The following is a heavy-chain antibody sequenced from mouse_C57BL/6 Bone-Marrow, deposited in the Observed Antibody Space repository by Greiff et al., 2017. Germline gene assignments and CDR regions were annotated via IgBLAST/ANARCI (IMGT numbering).Heavy chain of an antibody. Sequence: QVQLQQSGAELVKPGASVKLSCKASGYTFTSYWMHWVKQRPGQGLEWIGMIHPNSGSTNYNEKFKSKATLTVDKSSSTAYMQLSSLTAEDSAVYYCARSRGNYDYYAMDDWGQGTSVTVSS. CDR2: IHPNSGST. CDR3: ARSRGNYDYYAMDD. V-gene: IGHV1-64*01. CDR1: GYTFTSYW. J-gene: IGHJ4*01. D-gene: IGHD2-1*01.